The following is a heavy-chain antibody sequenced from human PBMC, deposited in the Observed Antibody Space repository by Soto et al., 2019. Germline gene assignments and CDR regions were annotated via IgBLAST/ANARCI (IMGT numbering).Heavy chain of an antibody. D-gene: IGHD3-9*01. Sequence: PGGSLRLSCAASGFTFSRYAMSWVRQAPGKGLEWVSAISGSGGSTYYADSVKGRFTISRDNSKNTLYLQMNSLRAEDTAVYYCAKDLLPYYDILTGYDDWGQGTLVTVSS. CDR3: AKDLLPYYDILTGYDD. CDR1: GFTFSRYA. CDR2: ISGSGGST. J-gene: IGHJ4*02. V-gene: IGHV3-23*01.